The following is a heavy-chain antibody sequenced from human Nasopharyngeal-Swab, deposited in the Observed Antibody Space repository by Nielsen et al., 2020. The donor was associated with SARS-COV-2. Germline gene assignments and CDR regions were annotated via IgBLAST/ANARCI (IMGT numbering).Heavy chain of an antibody. CDR2: INIDGSRT. Sequence: ESLKISCAASGFTFTNYWMHWVRRTPGKGLVWVSRINIDGSRTGYADSVKGRFTISRDNAKNTLFLQMNSLRAEDTAVYYCARVLDYYDSSGYDTWDVFALWGQGTMVTVSS. D-gene: IGHD3-22*01. CDR1: GFTFTNYW. J-gene: IGHJ3*01. CDR3: ARVLDYYDSSGYDTWDVFAL. V-gene: IGHV3-74*01.